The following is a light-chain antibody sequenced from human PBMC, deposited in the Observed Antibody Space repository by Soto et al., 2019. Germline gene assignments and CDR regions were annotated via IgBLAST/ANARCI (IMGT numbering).Light chain of an antibody. V-gene: IGKV3-11*01. CDR2: DAS. CDR1: QSVSSY. Sequence: EIVLTQSPATLSLSPGDRATLSCRASQSVSSYLAWYQQQPGQAPRLLIYDASNRANSIPARCSGSGSGTEFTLTISSREPEDFAVYYCQQRSNWPLTFGGGTKVEIK. CDR3: QQRSNWPLT. J-gene: IGKJ4*01.